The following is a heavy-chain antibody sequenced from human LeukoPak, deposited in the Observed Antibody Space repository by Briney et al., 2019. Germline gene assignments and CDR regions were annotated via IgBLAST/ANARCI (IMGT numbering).Heavy chain of an antibody. CDR2: ISSSGSTI. Sequence: SGGSLRLSCAASGFTFSDYYMSWIRQAPGKGLEWVSYISSSGSTIYYADSVKGRFTISRDNAKNSLYLQMNSLRAEDTAVYYCARALTWGMATFDYWGQGTLVTVSS. V-gene: IGHV3-11*01. D-gene: IGHD3-16*01. J-gene: IGHJ4*02. CDR3: ARALTWGMATFDY. CDR1: GFTFSDYY.